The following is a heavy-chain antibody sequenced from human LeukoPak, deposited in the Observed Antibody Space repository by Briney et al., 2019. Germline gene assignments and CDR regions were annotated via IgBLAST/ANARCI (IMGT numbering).Heavy chain of an antibody. D-gene: IGHD4-17*01. CDR2: IGAYNGNT. J-gene: IGHJ4*02. CDR1: GYTFTSYG. CDR3: ARAFGTTVTDNFDY. Sequence: ASVKVSCKASGYTFTSYGISWVRQAPGQGLEWMGWIGAYNGNTNYAQKLQGRVTMTTDTSTSTAYMELRSLRSDDTAVYYCARAFGTTVTDNFDYWGQGTLVTVSS. V-gene: IGHV1-18*01.